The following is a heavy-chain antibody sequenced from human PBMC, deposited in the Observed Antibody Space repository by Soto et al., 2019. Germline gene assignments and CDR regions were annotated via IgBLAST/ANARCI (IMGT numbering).Heavy chain of an antibody. CDR1: GGSFSGYY. J-gene: IGHJ5*02. CDR2: INHSGST. Sequence: PSETLSLTCAVYGGSFSGYYWSWIRQPPGKGLEWIGEINHSGSTNYNPSLKSRVTISVDTSKNQFSLKLSSVTAADTAVYYCESVRREEDWFDPWGQGTLVTVSS. V-gene: IGHV4-34*01. D-gene: IGHD1-26*01. CDR3: ESVRREEDWFDP.